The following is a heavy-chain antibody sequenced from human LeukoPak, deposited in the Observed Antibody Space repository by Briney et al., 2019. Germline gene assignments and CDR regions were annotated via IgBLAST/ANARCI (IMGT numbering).Heavy chain of an antibody. CDR3: ARPKIVVVPAAKPYYYMDV. CDR1: GYTFTSYD. Sequence: GASVKVSCKASGYTFTSYDINWVRQATGQGLEWMGWMNPNSGNTGYAQKFQGRVTMTRNTSISTAYMELSSLRSEDTAVYYCARPKIVVVPAAKPYYYMDVWGKGTTVTVSS. CDR2: MNPNSGNT. J-gene: IGHJ6*03. D-gene: IGHD2-2*01. V-gene: IGHV1-8*01.